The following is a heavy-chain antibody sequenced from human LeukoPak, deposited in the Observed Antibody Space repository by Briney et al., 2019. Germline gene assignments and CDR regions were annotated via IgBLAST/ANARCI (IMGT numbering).Heavy chain of an antibody. D-gene: IGHD3-10*01. Sequence: GGSLRLSCAASGFTFSSYAMHWVRQAPGKGLEWVAVIWYDGSDKYYADSVKGRFTISRDNSKNTLYMQMNSLRAEDTALYYCAKPLGGSGTYYHTKYDYWGQGTLVTVTS. J-gene: IGHJ4*02. CDR1: GFTFSSYA. V-gene: IGHV3-33*06. CDR3: AKPLGGSGTYYHTKYDY. CDR2: IWYDGSDK.